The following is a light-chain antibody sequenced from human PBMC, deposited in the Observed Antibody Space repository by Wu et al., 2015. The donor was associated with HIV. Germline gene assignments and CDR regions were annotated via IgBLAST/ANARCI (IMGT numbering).Light chain of an antibody. CDR3: QQYNNWPLT. V-gene: IGKV3-11*01. CDR1: QTVSNTD. CDR2: DAS. J-gene: IGKJ5*01. Sequence: ETVLTQSPGTLSLSPGESATLSCRASQTVSNTDLAWYQQKPGQAPRLLIYDASNRATDIPARFSGSGSGTDFTLTISSLEPEDFAIYYCQQYNNWPLTFGQGTRLEIK.